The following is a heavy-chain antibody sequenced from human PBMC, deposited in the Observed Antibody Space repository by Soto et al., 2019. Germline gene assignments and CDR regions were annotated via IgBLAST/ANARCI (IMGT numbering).Heavy chain of an antibody. D-gene: IGHD3-10*02. CDR3: ARDHGMFLSYYYYGMDV. J-gene: IGHJ6*02. CDR1: GFTFSRFS. Sequence: GGSLRLSCAASGFTFSRFSMRWVRQAPGKGLAWVAVISYDGNNKHFAESVKGRFSISRDDSKNTVYLEMDNLRGDDSAVYYCARDHGMFLSYYYYGMDVWGQGTTVTVSS. V-gene: IGHV3-30-3*01. CDR2: ISYDGNNK.